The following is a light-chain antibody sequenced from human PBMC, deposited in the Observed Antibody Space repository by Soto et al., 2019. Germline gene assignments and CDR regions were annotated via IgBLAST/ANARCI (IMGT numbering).Light chain of an antibody. J-gene: IGKJ1*01. CDR3: QQYGSSPWT. CDR1: QSVSSSY. CDR2: GAS. V-gene: IGKV3-20*01. Sequence: EIVLTQSPGTLSLSPGERATLSCRASQSVSSSYLAWYQQKPGQAPSPLIYGASSRAIGIPDRFSGSGSGTDFTLTISRLEPEDFAVYYCQQYGSSPWTFGQGTKVESK.